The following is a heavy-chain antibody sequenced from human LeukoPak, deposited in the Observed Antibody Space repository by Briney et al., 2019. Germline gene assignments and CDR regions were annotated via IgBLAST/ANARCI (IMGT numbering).Heavy chain of an antibody. D-gene: IGHD2-2*01. V-gene: IGHV3-7*01. J-gene: IGHJ4*02. CDR3: ARVGYCSTTSCYWRAFDY. CDR1: GFTFSSYW. Sequence: GGSLRLSCAASGFTFSSYWMSWVRQAPGKGLEWVANINQDGSEQYYVDSVKGRFTISRDNTKNSLYLQMDSLRAEDTAVYYCARVGYCSTTSCYWRAFDYWGQGTLVTVSS. CDR2: INQDGSEQ.